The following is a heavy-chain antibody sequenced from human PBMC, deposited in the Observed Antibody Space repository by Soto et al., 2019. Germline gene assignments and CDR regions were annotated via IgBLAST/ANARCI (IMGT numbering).Heavy chain of an antibody. D-gene: IGHD3-10*01. J-gene: IGHJ6*02. V-gene: IGHV1-46*01. CDR1: GYTFTSYN. Sequence: ASVKVSCKASGYTFTSYNMHWVRQAPGQGLEWVGIINPSGGSTNYAQKFQGRVAMTRDTSTSTVYMEPISLRSEDNAQYYYARACGSGTYYSGPVFYGMDVWGQGTTVNVSS. CDR2: INPSGGST. CDR3: ARACGSGTYYSGPVFYGMDV.